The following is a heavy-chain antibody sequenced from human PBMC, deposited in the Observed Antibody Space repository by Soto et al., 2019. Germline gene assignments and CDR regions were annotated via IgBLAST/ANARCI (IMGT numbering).Heavy chain of an antibody. D-gene: IGHD4-4*01. V-gene: IGHV1-18*01. J-gene: IGHJ6*02. Sequence: GASVNVSCKASGYTFTSYGISWVRQAPGQGLEWMGWISAYNGNTNYAQKLQGRVTITTDESTSTAYMELSSLRSEDTAVYYCARETVTTFWVSGYGMDVWGQGTTVTVSS. CDR1: GYTFTSYG. CDR3: ARETVTTFWVSGYGMDV. CDR2: ISAYNGNT.